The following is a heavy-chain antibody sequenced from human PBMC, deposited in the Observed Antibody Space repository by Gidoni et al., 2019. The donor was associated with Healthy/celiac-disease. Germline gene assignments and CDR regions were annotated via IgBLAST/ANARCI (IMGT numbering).Heavy chain of an antibody. CDR2: IYSGGST. CDR3: AVTYYDILTGYSH. CDR1: GFTVSSNY. D-gene: IGHD3-9*01. J-gene: IGHJ4*02. Sequence: EVQLVESGGGLIQPGGSLRLSCAASGFTVSSNYMSWVRQAPGKGLEWVSVIYSGGSTYYADSVKGRFTISRDNSKNTLYLQMNSLRAEDTAVYYCAVTYYDILTGYSHWGQGTLVTVSS. V-gene: IGHV3-53*01.